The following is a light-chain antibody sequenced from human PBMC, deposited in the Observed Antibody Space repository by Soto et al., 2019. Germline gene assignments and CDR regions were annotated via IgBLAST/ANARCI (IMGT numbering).Light chain of an antibody. CDR3: SSYARSNNWV. CDR1: SSDVGGYSY. Sequence: QSVLTQPPSASGSPGQSVAISCTGTSSDVGGYSYVSWYQQHPGKAPTLIIYEVIKRPSGVPDRFSGSKSGNTASLTVSGLQADDEAHYYCSSYARSNNWVFGGGTKLTAL. CDR2: EVI. V-gene: IGLV2-8*01. J-gene: IGLJ3*02.